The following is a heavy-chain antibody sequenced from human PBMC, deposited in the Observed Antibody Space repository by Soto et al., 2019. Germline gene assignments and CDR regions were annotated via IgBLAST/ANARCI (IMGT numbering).Heavy chain of an antibody. D-gene: IGHD3-3*01. V-gene: IGHV4-34*01. CDR1: GGSFSGYY. J-gene: IGHJ5*02. CDR3: ARDFEGAYDFWSGYYYNWFDP. CDR2: INHSGST. Sequence: SETLSLTCAVYGGSFSGYYWSWIRQPPGKGLEWIGEINHSGSTNYNPSLKSRVTISVDTSKNQFYLKLSSVTAADTAVYYCARDFEGAYDFWSGYYYNWFDPWVQGTLVTVSS.